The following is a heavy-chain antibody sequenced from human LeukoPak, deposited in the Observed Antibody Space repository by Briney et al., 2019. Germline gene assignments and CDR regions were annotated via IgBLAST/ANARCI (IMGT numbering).Heavy chain of an antibody. D-gene: IGHD3-10*01. Sequence: RPSETLSLTCTVSGGSISSGGYYWSWIRQRPGKGLEWIGYIYYSGSTYYNPSLKSRVTISVDTSKNQFSLKLSSVTAADTAVYYCARNHRSGSYYGPIDYWGQGTLVTVSS. CDR1: GGSISSGGYY. V-gene: IGHV4-31*03. CDR3: ARNHRSGSYYGPIDY. CDR2: IYYSGST. J-gene: IGHJ4*02.